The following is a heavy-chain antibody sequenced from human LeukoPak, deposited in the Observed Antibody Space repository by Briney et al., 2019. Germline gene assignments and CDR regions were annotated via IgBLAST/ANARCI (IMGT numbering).Heavy chain of an antibody. D-gene: IGHD3-3*01. CDR2: IYHSGST. Sequence: PSETLSLTCTVSGGSISSYYWSWIRQPPGKGLEWIGYIYHSGSTNYNPSLKRRVTISVDTSKNQFSLKLSSVTAADTAVYYCARELSIFGVVITNWFDPWGQGTLVTVSS. V-gene: IGHV4-59*01. CDR3: ARELSIFGVVITNWFDP. J-gene: IGHJ5*02. CDR1: GGSISSYY.